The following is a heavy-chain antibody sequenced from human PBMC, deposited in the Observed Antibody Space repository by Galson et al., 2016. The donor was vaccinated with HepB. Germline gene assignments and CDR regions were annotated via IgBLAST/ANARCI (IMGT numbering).Heavy chain of an antibody. Sequence: TLSLTCTVSGGSISSGGYYWSWIRQHPGKGLEWIGYIYYSGSTYYNPSLKIRVTISVDTSKNQFSLKLISAPAADTAVYYCARGGSRRRCQHWGQGTLVTVSS. CDR2: IYYSGST. CDR3: ARGGSRRRCQH. V-gene: IGHV4-31*03. CDR1: GGSISSGGYY. J-gene: IGHJ1*01. D-gene: IGHD2-8*01.